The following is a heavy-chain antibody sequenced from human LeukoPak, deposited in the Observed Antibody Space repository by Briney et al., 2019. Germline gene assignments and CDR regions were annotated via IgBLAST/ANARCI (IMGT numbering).Heavy chain of an antibody. J-gene: IGHJ4*02. Sequence: GASVKVSCKASGYTFSSSGFSWVRQAPGQGLEWMGWISANNGDIHPAQKFQGRVTMTIDTSTTTAYMELRSLRSDDTAVYYCVKDYNYVIDYWGQGTLVTVSS. V-gene: IGHV1-18*01. CDR2: ISANNGDI. CDR1: GYTFSSSG. CDR3: VKDYNYVIDY. D-gene: IGHD5-24*01.